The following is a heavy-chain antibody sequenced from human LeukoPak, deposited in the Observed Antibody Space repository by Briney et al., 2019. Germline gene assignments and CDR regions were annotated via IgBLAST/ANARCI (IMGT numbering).Heavy chain of an antibody. CDR1: GGSISSGSYY. J-gene: IGHJ6*04. Sequence: DPSETLSLTCTVSGGSISSGSYYWSWIRQPAGKGLEWIGRIYTSGSTNYNPSLKSRVTISVDTSKNQFSLKLSSVTAADTAVYYCARDTELPVLDVWGKGTTVTVSS. V-gene: IGHV4-61*02. CDR2: IYTSGST. D-gene: IGHD4-23*01. CDR3: ARDTELPVLDV.